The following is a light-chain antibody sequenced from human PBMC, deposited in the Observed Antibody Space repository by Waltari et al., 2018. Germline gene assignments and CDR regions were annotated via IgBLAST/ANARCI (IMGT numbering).Light chain of an antibody. V-gene: IGLV3-21*03. J-gene: IGLJ2*01. CDR3: QVWDSSSDHRV. CDR2: DDS. Sequence: SYVVTQPPSVSVAPGKTARIPCAGNNIGTKNVHWYQQKPGQAPVLVVYDDSDRPSGIPERFSGSNSGNPATLTINRAEAGDEADYHCQVWDSSSDHRVFGGGTKLTVL. CDR1: NIGTKN.